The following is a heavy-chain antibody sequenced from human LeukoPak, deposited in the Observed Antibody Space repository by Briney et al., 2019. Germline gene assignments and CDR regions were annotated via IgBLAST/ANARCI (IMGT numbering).Heavy chain of an antibody. CDR1: GGSFSGYY. J-gene: IGHJ4*02. CDR2: INHSGST. D-gene: IGHD6-19*01. CDR3: ARLVGWYAGGFDY. V-gene: IGHV4-34*01. Sequence: SETLSLTCAVYGGSFSGYYWSWIRQPPGKGLEWIGEINHSGSTNYNPSLKSRVTILVDTSKNQFSLKLSSVTAADTAVYYCARLVGWYAGGFDYWGQGTLVTVS.